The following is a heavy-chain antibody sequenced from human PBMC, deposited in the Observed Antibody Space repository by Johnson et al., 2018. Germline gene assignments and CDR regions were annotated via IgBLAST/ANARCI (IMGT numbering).Heavy chain of an antibody. CDR3: AREGFYYYYLDV. V-gene: IGHV3-30*04. D-gene: IGHD3-3*01. J-gene: IGHJ6*03. CDR1: GFTFSRYS. Sequence: QVQLVQSGGGVVQPGRSLRLSCAASGFTFSRYSMHWVRQAPGKGLEWVAVTLYDGRKKNHVDSVKGRFTISRDNSKNTLHLQMNSLRAEDTAVYYCAREGFYYYYLDVWGKGTTVTVSS. CDR2: TLYDGRKK.